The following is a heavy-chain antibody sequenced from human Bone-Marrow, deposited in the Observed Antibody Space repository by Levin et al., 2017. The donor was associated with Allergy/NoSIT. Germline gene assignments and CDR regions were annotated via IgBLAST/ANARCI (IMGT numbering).Heavy chain of an antibody. CDR1: GYTFSDYY. D-gene: IGHD6-13*01. CDR2: INPKRGDA. CDR3: ARGGTSSNDY. V-gene: IGHV1-2*02. J-gene: IGHJ4*02. Sequence: GESLKISCTVSGYTFSDYYMHWVRQAPGQGLEWMGWINPKRGDANTAQKFEGRVVLTRDTSISTAYMEVRRLRSDDTVLYYWARGGTSSNDYWGQGTLVTVSS.